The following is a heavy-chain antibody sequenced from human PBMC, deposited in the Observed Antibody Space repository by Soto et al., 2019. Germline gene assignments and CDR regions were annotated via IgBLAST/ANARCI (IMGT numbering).Heavy chain of an antibody. V-gene: IGHV4-39*05. CDR3: ARGLAPAT. Sequence: SEDPSLTCIVPDRSISSGSYYWCWIRQPPGKGLEWIGSIYYSVGSSYYNPSLKSRVTISLETSKNQFSLHLTSVTAADTAVYYCARGLAPATWGHGTLVTVSS. D-gene: IGHD3-10*01. J-gene: IGHJ5*01. CDR1: DRSISSGSYY. CDR2: IYYSVGSS.